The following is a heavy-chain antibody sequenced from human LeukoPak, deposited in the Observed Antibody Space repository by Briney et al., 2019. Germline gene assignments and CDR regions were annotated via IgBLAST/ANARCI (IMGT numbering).Heavy chain of an antibody. D-gene: IGHD3-22*01. J-gene: IGHJ4*02. CDR2: IYSGDST. V-gene: IGHV3-53*01. CDR3: ASLSPLYYDSSGYSY. Sequence: PGGSLRLSCAASGFTVSSNYMSWVRQAPGKGLEWVSVIYSGDSTYYADSVKGRFTISRDNSKNTLYLQMNSLRAEDTAVYYCASLSPLYYDSSGYSYWGREPCHRLL. CDR1: GFTVSSNY.